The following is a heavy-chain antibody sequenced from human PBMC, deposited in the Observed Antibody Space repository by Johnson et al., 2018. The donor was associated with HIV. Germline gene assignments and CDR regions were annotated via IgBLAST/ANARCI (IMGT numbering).Heavy chain of an antibody. D-gene: IGHD2-8*02. CDR3: AKEFGWKCTGDCHRNGGDTFHF. CDR1: GFTFNSYG. Sequence: QVQLVESGGGVVQPGGSLRLSCAASGFTFNSYGMHWVRQAPGKGLEWVALIWYDGSDKYYADSVKGRFTISRDNSRNTLYLQMNSLTAEDTAVYHCAKEFGWKCTGDCHRNGGDTFHFWGQGTMVRVSS. V-gene: IGHV3-33*06. J-gene: IGHJ3*01. CDR2: IWYDGSDK.